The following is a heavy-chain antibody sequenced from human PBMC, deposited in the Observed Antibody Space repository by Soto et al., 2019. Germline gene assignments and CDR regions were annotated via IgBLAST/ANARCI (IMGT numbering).Heavy chain of an antibody. CDR1: GLTLSSYW. Sequence: EVQLEESGGALVPPGGSLRLSCVASGLTLSSYWMSWVRQAPGKGLEWVANIKTGGSARNYVDSVKGRFTISRDNAKNSLFLQMNSLRAEDTAVYYCMRGFSKSGTADDAAYWGQGTQVTVSS. CDR2: IKTGGSAR. D-gene: IGHD3-10*01. CDR3: MRGFSKSGTADDAAY. V-gene: IGHV3-7*04. J-gene: IGHJ4*02.